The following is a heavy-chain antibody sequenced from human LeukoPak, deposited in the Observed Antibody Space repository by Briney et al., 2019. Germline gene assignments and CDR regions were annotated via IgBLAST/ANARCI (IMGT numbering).Heavy chain of an antibody. CDR2: IYHSGST. Sequence: SETLSLTCAVSGGSISSGGYSWSWIRQPPGEGLEWIGYIYHSGSTYYNPSLKSRVTISVDRSKNQFSLKLSSVTAADTAVYYCARGRWRSLDYWGQGTLVTVSS. D-gene: IGHD2-21*01. CDR3: ARGRWRSLDY. J-gene: IGHJ4*02. CDR1: GGSISSGGYS. V-gene: IGHV4-30-2*01.